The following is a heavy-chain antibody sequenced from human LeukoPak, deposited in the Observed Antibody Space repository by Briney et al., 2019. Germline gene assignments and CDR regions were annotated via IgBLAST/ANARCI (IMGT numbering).Heavy chain of an antibody. V-gene: IGHV4-34*01. CDR1: GGSFSGYY. CDR2: INHSGST. Sequence: TSETLSLTCAVYGGSFSGYYWSWIRQPPGKGLEWIGEINHSGSTNYNPSLKSRVTISVDKSKNQFSLKLSSVTAADTAVYYCARDLGITIFGVAYYGMDVWGQGTTVTVSS. D-gene: IGHD3-3*01. J-gene: IGHJ6*02. CDR3: ARDLGITIFGVAYYGMDV.